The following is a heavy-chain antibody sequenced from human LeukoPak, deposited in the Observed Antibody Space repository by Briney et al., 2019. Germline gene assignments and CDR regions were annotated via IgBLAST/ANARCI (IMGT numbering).Heavy chain of an antibody. V-gene: IGHV4-61*08. CDR1: GGSVSSGDYY. J-gene: IGHJ2*01. CDR3: ARDSRIVGAPTVHWYFDL. D-gene: IGHD1-26*01. Sequence: PSETLSLACIVSGGSVSSGDYYWSWIRQPPGKGLEWIGHIYYTGSANYNPSLKSRVTISVDTSKNQFSLKLSSVTAADTAVYYCARDSRIVGAPTVHWYFDLWGRGTLVTVSS. CDR2: IYYTGSA.